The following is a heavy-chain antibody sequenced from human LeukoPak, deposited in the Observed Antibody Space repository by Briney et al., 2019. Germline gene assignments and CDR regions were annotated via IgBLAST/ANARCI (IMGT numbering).Heavy chain of an antibody. D-gene: IGHD3-10*01. CDR1: GGSISSYY. CDR3: ARGGGFGELLGPYFDY. Sequence: PSETLSLTCTVSGGSISSYYWSWIRQPPGKGLEWIGYIYYSGSTNYNPSLKSRVTISVDTSNNQFSLKLSSVTAADTAVYYCARGGGFGELLGPYFDYWGQGTLVTVSS. V-gene: IGHV4-59*01. CDR2: IYYSGST. J-gene: IGHJ4*02.